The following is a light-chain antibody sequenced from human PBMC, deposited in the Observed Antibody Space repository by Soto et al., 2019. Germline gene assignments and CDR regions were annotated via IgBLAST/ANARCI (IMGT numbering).Light chain of an antibody. V-gene: IGLV2-23*03. J-gene: IGLJ3*02. CDR3: CSYEVSSLFLWV. CDR2: EGS. Sequence: QSALTQPASVSGSPGQSITISCTGTSSDVGSYNLVSWYQQHPGKAPKLMIYEGSKRPSGVSNRFSGSKSGNTASLTISGLGAGGGGDYSSCSYEVSSLFLWVFGGGPKLPAL. CDR1: SSDVGSYNL.